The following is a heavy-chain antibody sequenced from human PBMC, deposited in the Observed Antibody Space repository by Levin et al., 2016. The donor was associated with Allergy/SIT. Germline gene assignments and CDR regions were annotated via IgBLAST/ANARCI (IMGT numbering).Heavy chain of an antibody. CDR3: ARDPYLDVSAGTWSGMDV. CDR1: GYTFTSYA. CDR2: INAGNGNT. Sequence: ASVKVSCKASGYTFTSYAMHWVRQAPGQRLEWMGWINAGNGNTKYSQKFQGRVTITRDTSASTAYMELSSLRSEDTAVYYCARDPYLDVSAGTWSGMDVWGQGTTVTVSS. D-gene: IGHD6-13*01. V-gene: IGHV1-3*01. J-gene: IGHJ6*02.